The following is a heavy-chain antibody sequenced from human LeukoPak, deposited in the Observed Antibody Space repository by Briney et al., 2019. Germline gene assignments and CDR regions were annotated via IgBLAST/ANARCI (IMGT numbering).Heavy chain of an antibody. J-gene: IGHJ4*02. CDR1: GYTFTSYG. D-gene: IGHD3-22*01. CDR3: ATGRYYYDSSDPWPDY. V-gene: IGHV1-18*01. CDR2: ISAYNGNT. Sequence: GASVKVSCKASGYTFTSYGISWVRQAPGQGLEWMGWISAYNGNTNYAQKLQGRVTMTTDTSTSTAYMELRSLRSDDTAVYYCATGRYYYDSSDPWPDYWGQGTLVTVSS.